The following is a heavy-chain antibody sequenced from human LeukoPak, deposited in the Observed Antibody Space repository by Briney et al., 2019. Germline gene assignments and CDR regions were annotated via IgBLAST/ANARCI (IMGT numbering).Heavy chain of an antibody. J-gene: IGHJ4*02. CDR3: ARSNNDGDYLGVGFDY. CDR2: INTNTGNP. Sequence: GAPVKVSCKTSGYTFTSYAINWVRQAPGQGLEWMGWINTNTGNPTYAQGFTGRFVFSLDTSVSTAYLQISSLKAEDTAVYYCARSNNDGDYLGVGFDYWGQGTLVTVSS. CDR1: GYTFTSYA. V-gene: IGHV7-4-1*02. D-gene: IGHD4-17*01.